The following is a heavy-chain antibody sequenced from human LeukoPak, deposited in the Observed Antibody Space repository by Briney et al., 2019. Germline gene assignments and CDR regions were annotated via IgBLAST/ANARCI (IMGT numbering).Heavy chain of an antibody. V-gene: IGHV3-21*01. CDR1: GFTFSSYS. D-gene: IGHD7-27*01. J-gene: IGHJ6*02. CDR2: ISGSISYI. Sequence: PGGSLRLSCAASGFTFSSYSLNWVRQAPGKGLEWVSSISGSISYIYYADSVKGRFTSSRDNAKNSLYLQMNSPRAEDTAVYYCARDDWGSDYYYYGMDVWGQGTTVTVSS. CDR3: ARDDWGSDYYYYGMDV.